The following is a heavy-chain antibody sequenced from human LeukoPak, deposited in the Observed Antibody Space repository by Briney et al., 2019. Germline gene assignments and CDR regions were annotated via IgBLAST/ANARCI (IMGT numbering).Heavy chain of an antibody. D-gene: IGHD3-10*01. CDR2: IYSSGST. V-gene: IGHV4-4*07. CDR1: GGSISSYY. J-gene: IGHJ4*02. Sequence: SETLSLTCTVSGGSISSYYWSWIRQPAGKGLEWIGRIYSSGSTNYNPSLKSRVTMSVDTSKNQFSLKLSSVTAADTAVYYCGGSGRYYNGVDYWGQGTLVTVSS. CDR3: GGSGRYYNGVDY.